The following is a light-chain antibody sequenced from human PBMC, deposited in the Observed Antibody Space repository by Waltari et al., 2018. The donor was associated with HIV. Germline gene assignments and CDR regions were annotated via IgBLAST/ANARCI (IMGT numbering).Light chain of an antibody. CDR3: QQYYSYSWT. J-gene: IGKJ1*01. CDR1: QDISSD. Sequence: AIRMTQSPPSFSASTGDRVTITCRASQDISSDLAWYQQKPGKAPELLIYAASTLQSGVPSRFSGSGSGTDFTLTISCLQSEDFATYYCQQYYSYSWTFGQGTKVEIK. CDR2: AAS. V-gene: IGKV1-8*01.